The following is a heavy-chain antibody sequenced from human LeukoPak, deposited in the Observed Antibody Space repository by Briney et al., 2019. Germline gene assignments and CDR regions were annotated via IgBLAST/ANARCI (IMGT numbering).Heavy chain of an antibody. CDR2: ISSNGDNT. V-gene: IGHV3-64D*06. Sequence: GGSLRLSCSVSGFTFSTYVMHWVRQAPGKGLEYFSAISSNGDNTYYADSVKGRFTTSRDNSKNTLYLQMSSLRADDTAVYYCVRGTGYWGQGTLVTVSS. CDR1: GFTFSTYV. CDR3: VRGTGY. J-gene: IGHJ4*02.